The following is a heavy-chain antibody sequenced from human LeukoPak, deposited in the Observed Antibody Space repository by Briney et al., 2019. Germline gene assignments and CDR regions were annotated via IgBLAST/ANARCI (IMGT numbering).Heavy chain of an antibody. D-gene: IGHD6-6*01. CDR2: INHSGST. J-gene: IGHJ4*02. CDR3: ARGYSSSSAGGFDY. CDR1: GGSFSGYY. Sequence: SETLSLTCAVYGGSFSGYYWSWIRQPPGKGLEWIWEINHSGSTNYNPFLKSRVTISVDTSKNQFSLKLSSVTAADTAVYYCARGYSSSSAGGFDYWGQGTLVTVSS. V-gene: IGHV4-34*01.